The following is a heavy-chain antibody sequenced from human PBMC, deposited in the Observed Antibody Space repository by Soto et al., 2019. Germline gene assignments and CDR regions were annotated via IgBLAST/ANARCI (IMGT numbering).Heavy chain of an antibody. CDR1: GFTFSSYA. J-gene: IGHJ4*02. D-gene: IGHD6-13*01. CDR2: ISGSGGTT. V-gene: IGHV3-23*01. CDR3: AKTASGSWKIFDY. Sequence: EVQLLESGGGLVQPGGSLRLSCAASGFTFSSYAMSWVRQAPGKGLEWVSAISGSGGTTYYADSAKGRFTISRDNSKNTLYLQTNSLRAEDTAVYYCAKTASGSWKIFDYWGQGTLVTVSS.